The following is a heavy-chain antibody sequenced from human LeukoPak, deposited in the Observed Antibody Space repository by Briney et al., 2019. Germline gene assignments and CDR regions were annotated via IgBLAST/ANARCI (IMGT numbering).Heavy chain of an antibody. CDR2: ISSSSSTI. Sequence: PGGSLRLSCAASGFTFSSYSMNWVRQAPGKGLGWVSYISSSSSTIYYAGSVKGRFTISRDNAKNSLYLQINSLRAEDTAVYYCARAGYCSGGSCVLDWFDPWGQGTLVTVSS. CDR3: ARAGYCSGGSCVLDWFDP. CDR1: GFTFSSYS. V-gene: IGHV3-48*01. D-gene: IGHD2-15*01. J-gene: IGHJ5*02.